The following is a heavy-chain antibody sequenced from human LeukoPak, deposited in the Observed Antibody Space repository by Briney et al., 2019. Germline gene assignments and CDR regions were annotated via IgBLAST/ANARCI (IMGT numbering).Heavy chain of an antibody. CDR3: ARDDIEYCSPTSCGWFDP. V-gene: IGHV1-18*01. D-gene: IGHD2-2*01. CDR1: GYMFSTYG. J-gene: IGHJ5*02. Sequence: ASVKVSCKASGYMFSTYGINWVRQAPGQGLEWMGWIGTYNGNRKYAEKFQGRVTMTADTSTSTAYMELRSLRSDDTAVYFCARDDIEYCSPTSCGWFDPWGQGTLVTVSS. CDR2: IGTYNGNR.